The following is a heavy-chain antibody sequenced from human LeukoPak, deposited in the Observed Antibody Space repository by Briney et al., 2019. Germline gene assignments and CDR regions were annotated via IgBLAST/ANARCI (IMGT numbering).Heavy chain of an antibody. CDR1: GGSISSGGYY. Sequence: SQTLSLTCTVSGGSISSGGYYWRWIRQPPGKGLEWIGYIFDSGSTSYNPSLKSRDTISPDRSKNQFSLNLSSVTAADTAMYYCARGLGYWGQGTLVTVSS. CDR2: IFDSGST. D-gene: IGHD3-16*01. J-gene: IGHJ4*02. CDR3: ARGLGY. V-gene: IGHV4-30-2*01.